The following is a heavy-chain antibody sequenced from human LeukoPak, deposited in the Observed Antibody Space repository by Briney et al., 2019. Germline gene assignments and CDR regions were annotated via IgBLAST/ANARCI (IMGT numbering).Heavy chain of an antibody. CDR3: ARDKGGSHYDILTGYYDAFDI. CDR1: GGSFSGYY. V-gene: IGHV4-34*09. Sequence: SETLSLTCAVYGGSFSGYYWSWIRQPPGKGLEWIGEINHSGSTYYNPSLKSRVTISVDTSKNQFSLKLSSVTAADTAVYYCARDKGGSHYDILTGYYDAFDIWGQGTMVTVSS. CDR2: INHSGST. J-gene: IGHJ3*02. D-gene: IGHD3-9*01.